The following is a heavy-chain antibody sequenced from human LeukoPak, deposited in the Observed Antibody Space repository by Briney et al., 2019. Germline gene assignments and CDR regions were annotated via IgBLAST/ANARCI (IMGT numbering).Heavy chain of an antibody. CDR3: ARVTRWAGLDF. CDR2: IYYSGST. V-gene: IGHV4-30-4*01. CDR1: GGSISSGDKY. Sequence: SETLSLTCNVSGGSISSGDKYWSWIRQPPGKGLEWIVYIYYSGSTYYNPSLKSRITISVDTSENQFSLHLTSVTAADTAVYFCARVTRWAGLDFWGQGTLVTVSS. D-gene: IGHD2-21*02. J-gene: IGHJ4*02.